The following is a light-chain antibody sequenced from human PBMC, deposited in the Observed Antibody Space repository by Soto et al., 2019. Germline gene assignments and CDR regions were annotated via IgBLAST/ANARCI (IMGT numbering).Light chain of an antibody. CDR1: SSNIGAGYD. J-gene: IGLJ2*01. V-gene: IGLV1-40*01. Sequence: QSVLTQPPSVSGAPGQRVTISCTGSSSNIGAGYDVHWYQQLPGTAPKLLIYGNSNRPSGVPDRFSGSKSGTSASLAITGLQAEDEADYYCQSYDSRLSCSRVFGGGTKLTVL. CDR3: QSYDSRLSCSRV. CDR2: GNS.